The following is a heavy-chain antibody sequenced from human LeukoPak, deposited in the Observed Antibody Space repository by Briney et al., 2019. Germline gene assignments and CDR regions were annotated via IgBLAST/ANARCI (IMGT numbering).Heavy chain of an antibody. CDR1: GGSISSYY. CDR2: IFTSGST. V-gene: IGHV4-4*07. Sequence: PSETLSLTCIVSGGSISSYYWRWIRQPAGKGLEWIGRIFTSGSTNYNPSLKSRVTMSVDTSKNQFSLKLSSVTAADTAVYYCARVGWFGELLFWGFDYWGQGTLVTVSS. D-gene: IGHD3-10*01. CDR3: ARVGWFGELLFWGFDY. J-gene: IGHJ4*02.